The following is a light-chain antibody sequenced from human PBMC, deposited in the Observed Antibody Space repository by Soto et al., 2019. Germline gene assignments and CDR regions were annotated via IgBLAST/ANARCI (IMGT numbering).Light chain of an antibody. CDR1: QSVSSSY. J-gene: IGKJ1*01. CDR3: QQYGSSPPWT. V-gene: IGKV3-20*01. CDR2: GAS. Sequence: EIVXTXSPXTXSLSXGERATLSCRASQSVSSSYLAWYQQKPGQAPRLLIYGASSRATGIPDRFSGSGSGTDFTLTISRLEPEDFAVYYCQQYGSSPPWTFGQGTKVEIK.